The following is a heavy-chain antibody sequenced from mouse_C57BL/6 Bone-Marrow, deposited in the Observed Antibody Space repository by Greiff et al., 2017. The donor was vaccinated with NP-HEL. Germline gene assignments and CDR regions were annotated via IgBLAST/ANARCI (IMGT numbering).Heavy chain of an antibody. CDR2: ISSGGSYT. Sequence: EVNVVESGGDLVKPGGSLKLSCAASGFTFSSYGMSWVRQTPDKRLEWVATISSGGSYTYYPDSVKGRFPISSDKAKNTLYMQMSSLKSEDTAMYYSARPIYYDYDGFAYWGQGTLVTVSA. D-gene: IGHD2-4*01. CDR1: GFTFSSYG. V-gene: IGHV5-6*01. J-gene: IGHJ3*01. CDR3: ARPIYYDYDGFAY.